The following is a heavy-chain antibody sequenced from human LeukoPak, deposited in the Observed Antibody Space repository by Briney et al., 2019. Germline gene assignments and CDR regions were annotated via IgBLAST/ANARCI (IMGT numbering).Heavy chain of an antibody. CDR2: IVVGSGNT. J-gene: IGHJ4*02. CDR3: AATLYCSSTSCYSPFDY. D-gene: IGHD2-2*01. V-gene: IGHV1-58*02. Sequence: SVKVSCKASGFTFTSSAMQWVRQARGQRLEWIGWIVVGSGNTNYAQKFQERVTITRDMSTSTAYMELSSLRSEDTAVYYCAATLYCSSTSCYSPFDYWGQGALVTVSS. CDR1: GFTFTSSA.